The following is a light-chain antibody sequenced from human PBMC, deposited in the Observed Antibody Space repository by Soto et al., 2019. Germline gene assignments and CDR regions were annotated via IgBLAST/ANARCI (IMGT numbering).Light chain of an antibody. V-gene: IGKV1-5*01. Sequence: DYQVTQSPSHLSASVADRVTTTCRASQNIYTWLAWYQQKPGKAPKLLIYDASTLQSGVPQRFSGSGSGTEFTLTISSLQTDDFSTYYCQQYHSYWTFGQGTKVDIK. J-gene: IGKJ1*01. CDR1: QNIYTW. CDR2: DAS. CDR3: QQYHSYWT.